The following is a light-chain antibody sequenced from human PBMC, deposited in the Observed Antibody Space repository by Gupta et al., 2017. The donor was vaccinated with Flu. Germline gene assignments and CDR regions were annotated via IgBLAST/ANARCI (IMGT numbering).Light chain of an antibody. CDR3: QSYDTSLSVWV. V-gene: IGLV1-40*01. CDR1: SSNIGAGYD. Sequence: QSVLPPPPSVPRAPGPRVTISCTGSSSNIGAGYDVHWYLQLPGTAPKLLIYGNSNRPSGVPDRFSGSKSGTSASLAITGLQGEDEAEYYCQSYDTSLSVWVFGGGTKLTVL. J-gene: IGLJ3*02. CDR2: GNS.